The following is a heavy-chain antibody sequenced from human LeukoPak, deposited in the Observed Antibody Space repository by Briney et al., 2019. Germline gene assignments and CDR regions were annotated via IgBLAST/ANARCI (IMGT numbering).Heavy chain of an antibody. CDR1: GGSISGYY. CDR2: VYTSGST. CDR3: ARGPWSGHPYKYFDP. Sequence: SETLSLTCTVSGGSISGYYWSWIRQPAGKGLEWIGRVYTSGSTHYNPSLKSRVTMSVDTSKNQFSLKLSSVTAADTAVYYCARGPWSGHPYKYFDPWGQGTLVTVSS. D-gene: IGHD3-3*01. J-gene: IGHJ4*02. V-gene: IGHV4-4*07.